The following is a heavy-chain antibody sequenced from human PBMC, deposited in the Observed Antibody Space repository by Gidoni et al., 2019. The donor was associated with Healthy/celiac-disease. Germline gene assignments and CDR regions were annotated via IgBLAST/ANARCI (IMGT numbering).Heavy chain of an antibody. D-gene: IGHD3-3*01. CDR3: AKSREGGLTIFGVVIYLDY. CDR1: GFTFSSYA. Sequence: EVQLLESGGGLVQPGGSLRLPCAASGFTFSSYAMSWVRQAPGKGLEWVSAISGSGGSTYYADSVKGRFTISRDNSNTTLYLQMNSLRAEDTAVYYCAKSREGGLTIFGVVIYLDYWGQGTLVTVSS. V-gene: IGHV3-23*01. J-gene: IGHJ4*02. CDR2: ISGSGGST.